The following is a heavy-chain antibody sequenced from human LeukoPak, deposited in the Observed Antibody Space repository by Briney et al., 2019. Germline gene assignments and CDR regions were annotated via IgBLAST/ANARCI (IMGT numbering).Heavy chain of an antibody. CDR1: GFTFSSYA. V-gene: IGHV3-23*01. J-gene: IGHJ3*02. CDR3: AKGVRASDAFDI. CDR2: ISGSGGST. Sequence: GGSLRLSCAASGFTFSSYAMSWVRQAPGKGLEWVSAISGSGGSTYYADSVKGRFTISRDNSKNTLYLQMNSLRAEDAAVYYCAKGVRASDAFDIWGQGTMVTVSS.